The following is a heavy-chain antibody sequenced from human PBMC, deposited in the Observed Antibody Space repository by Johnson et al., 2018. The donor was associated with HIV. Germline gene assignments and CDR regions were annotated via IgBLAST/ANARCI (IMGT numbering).Heavy chain of an antibody. CDR1: GFTFDDHA. Sequence: VQLVESGGVVVQPGGSLTLSCAASGFTFDDHAMPWVWQAPGKGLAWVSLTSWDGGKPYYGDSVKGRFTVSRDNSKNSLYLQMNSLRTEDTALYYCAKGGDTTGYDSFDIWGQGTMVTVSS. CDR2: TSWDGGKP. CDR3: AKGGDTTGYDSFDI. V-gene: IGHV3-43D*03. D-gene: IGHD1-26*01. J-gene: IGHJ3*02.